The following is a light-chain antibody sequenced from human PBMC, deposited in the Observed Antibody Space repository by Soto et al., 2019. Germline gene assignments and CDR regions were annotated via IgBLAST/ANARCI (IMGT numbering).Light chain of an antibody. CDR3: QQTYTAPRT. CDR2: AAS. V-gene: IGKV1-39*01. Sequence: IELTQTPSSLSASVGDRVTITCRSSQRIATYLNWYQQKPGKAPKLLIYAASSLQSGVPSTFSGSGSGTDFTLTITRLQPEDFATYYCQQTYTAPRTFGQGTKVDIK. CDR1: QRIATY. J-gene: IGKJ1*01.